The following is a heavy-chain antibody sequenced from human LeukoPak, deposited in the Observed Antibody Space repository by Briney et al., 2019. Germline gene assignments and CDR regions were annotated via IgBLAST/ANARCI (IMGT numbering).Heavy chain of an antibody. Sequence: PSETLSLTCAVYGGSFSGYYWSWIRQPPGKGLEWIGEINHSGSTNYNPSLKSRVTISVDTSKNQFSLKLSSVTAADTAVYYCARHFFRGWVYLPPNWFDPWGQGTLVTVSS. CDR1: GGSFSGYY. V-gene: IGHV4-34*01. CDR3: ARHFFRGWVYLPPNWFDP. D-gene: IGHD3-10*01. J-gene: IGHJ5*02. CDR2: INHSGST.